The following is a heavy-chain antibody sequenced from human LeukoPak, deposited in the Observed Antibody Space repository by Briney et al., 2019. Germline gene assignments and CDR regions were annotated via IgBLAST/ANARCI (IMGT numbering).Heavy chain of an antibody. Sequence: SETLSLTCAVSDYSISSGYYWGWIRQAPGKGLEWIGSIYHSGSTYYNPSLKSRVTVSVDTSKNQFSLKLSSLTAADTAVYYCARRSVDTAMDYFDYWGQGTLVTVSS. J-gene: IGHJ4*02. CDR2: IYHSGST. CDR3: ARRSVDTAMDYFDY. CDR1: DYSISSGYY. V-gene: IGHV4-38-2*01. D-gene: IGHD5-18*01.